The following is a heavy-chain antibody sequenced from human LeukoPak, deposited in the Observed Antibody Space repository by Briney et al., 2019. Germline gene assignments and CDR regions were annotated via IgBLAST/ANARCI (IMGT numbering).Heavy chain of an antibody. V-gene: IGHV4-31*03. Sequence: SQTLSLTCTVSGDSTSSGGYYWSWIRQHPGKGLEWIGYIFYSGSTYYNPSLKSRVTISVDTSKNQFSLKLSSVTAADTAVYYCARAMIKGEYYFDYWGQGTLVTVSS. CDR2: IFYSGST. J-gene: IGHJ4*02. CDR3: ARAMIKGEYYFDY. CDR1: GDSTSSGGYY. D-gene: IGHD3-16*01.